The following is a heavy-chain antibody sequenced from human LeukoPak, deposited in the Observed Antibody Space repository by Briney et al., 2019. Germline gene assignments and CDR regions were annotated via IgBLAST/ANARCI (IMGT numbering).Heavy chain of an antibody. D-gene: IGHD3-22*01. CDR2: IYYSGST. V-gene: IGHV4-31*03. CDR3: AREYFYHSRRMMNLFGY. CDR1: GGSISSSSYY. Sequence: SETLSLTCTVSGGSISSSSYYWGWIRQHPGKGLEWIGYIYYSGSTYYNPSLKSRVTISVDTSKNQFSLKLSSVTAADTAVYYCAREYFYHSRRMMNLFGYWGQGTLVTVSS. J-gene: IGHJ4*02.